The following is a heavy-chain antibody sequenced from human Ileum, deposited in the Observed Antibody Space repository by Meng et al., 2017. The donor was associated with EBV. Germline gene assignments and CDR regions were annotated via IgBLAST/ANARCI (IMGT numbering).Heavy chain of an antibody. CDR1: CGSISRSDW. CDR2: TSHSGST. D-gene: IGHD3-22*01. CDR3: ASSDYYRSDY. Sequence: QVRVQASGPGLVKLSETLSLTWAVSCGSISRSDWWSWVRQHPGKGLEWIGETSHSGSTNYSPSLKSRVTISLDKSKNQLSLKLNSVTAADTAVYYCASSDYYRSDYWGQGTLVTVSS. V-gene: IGHV4-4*02. J-gene: IGHJ4*02.